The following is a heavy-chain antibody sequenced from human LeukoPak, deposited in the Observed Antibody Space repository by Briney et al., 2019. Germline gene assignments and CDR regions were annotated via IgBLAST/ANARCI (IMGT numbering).Heavy chain of an antibody. CDR2: INPNSGST. Sequence: ASVKVSCKASGYTFTGYYMHWVGHPPAQGLEGMGLINPNSGSTNYAHKFQGRVTMTRGTSISTAYMELSRLRSDDTAVYYCARELQYDFWSGYYNGIMGYWGRGTLVTVPS. CDR1: GYTFTGYY. D-gene: IGHD3-3*01. V-gene: IGHV1-2*02. CDR3: ARELQYDFWSGYYNGIMGY. J-gene: IGHJ4*02.